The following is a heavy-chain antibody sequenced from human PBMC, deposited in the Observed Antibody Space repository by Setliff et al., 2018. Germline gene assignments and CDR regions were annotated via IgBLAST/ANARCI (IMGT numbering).Heavy chain of an antibody. V-gene: IGHV4-4*02. D-gene: IGHD2-15*01. J-gene: IGHJ5*02. CDR2: IYHSGST. CDR3: ARERRGGGSPAIPINWFDP. CDR1: GGSISSSNW. Sequence: PSETLSLTCAVSGGSISSSNWWSWVRQPPGKGLEWIGEIYHSGSTNYNPSLKSRVTISVGKSKNQLSLKLSSVTAADTAVYYCARERRGGGSPAIPINWFDPWGQGTLVTVSS.